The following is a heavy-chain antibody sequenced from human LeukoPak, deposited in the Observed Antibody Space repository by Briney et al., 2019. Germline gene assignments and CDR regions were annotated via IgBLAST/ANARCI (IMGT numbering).Heavy chain of an antibody. CDR1: GYTFTGYY. CDR3: ARGDWNYGANFDY. Sequence: ASVKVSCKAYGYTFTGYYMHWVRQAPGQGLEWMGWINPNSGGTNYAQKFQGRVTMTRDTSISTAYMELSRLRSDDTAVYYCARGDWNYGANFDYWGQGTLVTVSS. J-gene: IGHJ4*02. V-gene: IGHV1-2*02. CDR2: INPNSGGT. D-gene: IGHD1-7*01.